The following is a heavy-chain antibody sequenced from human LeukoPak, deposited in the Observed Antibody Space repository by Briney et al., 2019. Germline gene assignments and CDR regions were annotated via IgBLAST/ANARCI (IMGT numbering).Heavy chain of an antibody. V-gene: IGHV3-11*01. CDR3: ARVGPPKGIAVAGFDFDY. J-gene: IGHJ4*02. Sequence: GGSLRLSCAASGFTFSDYYMSWSRQAPGKGLEWVSHISSSGSTIYYADSVKGRFTISRDNAKNSLYLQMNSLRAEDTAVYYCARVGPPKGIAVAGFDFDYWGQGTLVTVSA. D-gene: IGHD6-19*01. CDR1: GFTFSDYY. CDR2: ISSSGSTI.